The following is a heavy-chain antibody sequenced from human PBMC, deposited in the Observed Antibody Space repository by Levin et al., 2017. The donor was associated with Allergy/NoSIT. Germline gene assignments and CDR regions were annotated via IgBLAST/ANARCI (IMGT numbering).Heavy chain of an antibody. D-gene: IGHD3-16*01. Sequence: GGSLRLSCAASGFTFSTYGMIWVRQAPGKGLEWVSYISARKTTMYYADSVKGRFTISRDDAKNTLYLQMSSLRAEDTAVYFCARDEEPFGDALDIWGQGTTVTVSS. CDR3: ARDEEPFGDALDI. CDR2: ISARKTTM. V-gene: IGHV3-48*01. J-gene: IGHJ3*02. CDR1: GFTFSTYG.